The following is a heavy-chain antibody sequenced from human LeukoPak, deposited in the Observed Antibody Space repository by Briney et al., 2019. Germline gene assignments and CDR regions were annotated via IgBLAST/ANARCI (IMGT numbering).Heavy chain of an antibody. V-gene: IGHV3-23*01. J-gene: IGHJ4*02. CDR3: ASNSRHTLDY. CDR2: ISGSGGST. CDR1: GFTFGSYA. Sequence: GGSLRLSCAASGFTFGSYAMSWVRQAPGKGLEWVSAISGSGGSTYYADSVKGRFTISRDNSKNTLYLQMNSLRAEDTAVYYCASNSRHTLDYWGQGTLVTVSS. D-gene: IGHD6-13*01.